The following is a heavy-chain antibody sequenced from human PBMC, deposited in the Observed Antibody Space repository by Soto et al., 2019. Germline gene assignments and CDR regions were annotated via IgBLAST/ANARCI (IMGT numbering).Heavy chain of an antibody. CDR3: ARRYGYSFDY. CDR2: IYYSGRT. Sequence: QVQLQESGPGLVKPSVALSLTCTVSGGSVSSYYWSWIRQPPGKGLEWIGYIYYSGRTNYNPSLKSRVTIAVDTSENQYSLMLSSVTAADTAVYYCARRYGYSFDYWGQGTLVTVSS. CDR1: GGSVSSYY. D-gene: IGHD1-1*01. V-gene: IGHV4-59*08. J-gene: IGHJ4*02.